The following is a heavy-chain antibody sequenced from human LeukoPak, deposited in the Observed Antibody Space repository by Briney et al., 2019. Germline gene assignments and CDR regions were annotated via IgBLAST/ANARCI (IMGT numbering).Heavy chain of an antibody. CDR1: GFTFDDYA. D-gene: IGHD5-18*01. V-gene: IGHV3-9*01. J-gene: IGHJ6*02. CDR3: AKGQLIAMVPVNYGMDV. Sequence: PGGSLRLSCAASGFTFDDYAMHWVRQAPGKGLEWVSGISWNSGSIGYADSVKGRFTISRDNAKNSLYLQMNSLRAEDTALYYCAKGQLIAMVPVNYGMDVWGQGTTVTVSS. CDR2: ISWNSGSI.